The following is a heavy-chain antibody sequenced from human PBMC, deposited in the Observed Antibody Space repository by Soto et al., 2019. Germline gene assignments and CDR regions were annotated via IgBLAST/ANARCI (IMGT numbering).Heavy chain of an antibody. CDR2: LSAYNGNT. CDR3: AGTSGYDPHHYYYGMDV. Sequence: APVKVSSKASGYTFTSYGMSWLRQAPGQGLDWMGWLSAYNGNTNYAQKLKGRVTMITDTPTSKAYMELRGLRSDDTAVYYCAGTSGYDPHHYYYGMDVWGQGTKVTVSS. J-gene: IGHJ6*02. CDR1: GYTFTSYG. V-gene: IGHV1-18*01. D-gene: IGHD5-12*01.